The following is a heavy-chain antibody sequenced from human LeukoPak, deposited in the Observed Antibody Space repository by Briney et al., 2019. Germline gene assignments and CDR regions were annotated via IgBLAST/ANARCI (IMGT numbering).Heavy chain of an antibody. CDR1: GYTLTELS. CDR2: FDPEDGET. CDR3: ARPLAVAGIFRPGNYYYYGMDV. Sequence: GASVKVSCKVSGYTLTELSMHWVRQAPGKGLEWMGGFDPEDGETIYAQKFQGRVTITADESTSTAYMELSSLRSEDTAVYYCARPLAVAGIFRPGNYYYYGMDVWGQGTTVTVSS. V-gene: IGHV1-24*01. D-gene: IGHD6-19*01. J-gene: IGHJ6*02.